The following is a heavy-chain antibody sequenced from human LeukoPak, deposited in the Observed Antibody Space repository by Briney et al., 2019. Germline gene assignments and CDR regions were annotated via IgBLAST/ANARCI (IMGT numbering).Heavy chain of an antibody. CDR2: IYTGGTT. V-gene: IGHV3-66*01. D-gene: IGHD3-16*01. Sequence: GGSLRLSCAASGFTVSSNYMSWVRQAPGKGLVWVSVIYTGGTTYYADSVKGRFTISRDNSKNTLYLQMNSLRAEDTAVYYCARDVAAPGGVYFDYWGQGTLVTVSS. J-gene: IGHJ4*02. CDR3: ARDVAAPGGVYFDY. CDR1: GFTVSSNY.